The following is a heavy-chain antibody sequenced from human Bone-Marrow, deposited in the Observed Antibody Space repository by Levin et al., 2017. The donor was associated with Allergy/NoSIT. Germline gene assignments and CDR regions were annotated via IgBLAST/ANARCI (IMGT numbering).Heavy chain of an antibody. D-gene: IGHD3-22*01. CDR1: GFTSSSCG. CDR3: AKEQSSGYYRTADY. J-gene: IGHJ4*02. V-gene: IGHV3-30*18. CDR2: ITYDVGNK. Sequence: AGGSLRLSCAASGFTSSSCGMHWVRQAPGKGLEWVAVITYDVGNKYYADSVKGRFTISRDDAKNTVYLQMNSLRAEDTAVYYCAKEQSSGYYRTADYWGQGTLVTVSS.